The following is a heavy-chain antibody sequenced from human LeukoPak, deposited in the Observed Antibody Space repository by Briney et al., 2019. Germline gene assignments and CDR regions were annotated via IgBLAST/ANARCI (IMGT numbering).Heavy chain of an antibody. Sequence: SGGSLRLSCAASGFTFSSYWMSWVRQAPGKGLEWVANIKQDGSEKYYVDSVKGRFTISRDNAKNSLYLQMNSLIAEDTAVYSCARLGLPYGMDVWGQGTTVTVSS. V-gene: IGHV3-7*01. J-gene: IGHJ6*02. CDR1: GFTFSSYW. D-gene: IGHD3/OR15-3a*01. CDR2: IKQDGSEK. CDR3: ARLGLPYGMDV.